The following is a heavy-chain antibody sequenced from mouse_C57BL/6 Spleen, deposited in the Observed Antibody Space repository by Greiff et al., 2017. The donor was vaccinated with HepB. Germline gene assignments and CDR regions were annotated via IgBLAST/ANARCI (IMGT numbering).Heavy chain of an antibody. V-gene: IGHV5-4*01. CDR3: ARDEGYYGSSSAWFAY. CDR2: ISDGGSYT. CDR1: GFTFSSYA. D-gene: IGHD1-1*01. Sequence: EVKLMESGGGLVKPGGSLKLSCAASGFTFSSYAMSWVRQTPEKRLEWVATISDGGSYTYYPDNVKGRFTISRDNAKNNLYLQMSHLKSEDTAMYYCARDEGYYGSSSAWFAYWGQGTLVTVSA. J-gene: IGHJ3*01.